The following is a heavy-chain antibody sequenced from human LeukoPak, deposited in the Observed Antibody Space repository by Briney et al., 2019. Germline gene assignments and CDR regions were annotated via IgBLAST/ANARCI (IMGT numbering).Heavy chain of an antibody. V-gene: IGHV1-18*01. CDR3: ARAGYCGDGGCRGGSAFDV. CDR1: GYTFTNYG. D-gene: IGHD2-15*01. CDR2: ISGYTGDT. Sequence: VSVKVSCKASGYTFTNYGISWVRQAPGQGLECMGWISGYTGDTKYAQILQGRFTVTTDKSTSTAYMELRSLTYDDTAVYYCARAGYCGDGGCRGGSAFDVWGQGTMVTVSS. J-gene: IGHJ3*01.